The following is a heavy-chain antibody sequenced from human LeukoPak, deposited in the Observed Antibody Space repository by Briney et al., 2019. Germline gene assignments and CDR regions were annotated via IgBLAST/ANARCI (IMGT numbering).Heavy chain of an antibody. J-gene: IGHJ4*02. V-gene: IGHV3-7*01. Sequence: PGGSLRLSCAASGFTFSSYWMSWVRQAPGKGLEWVANIKEDGSEKYYLDSVKGRFIISSDNSKNSLYLQMNSLRAEDTAVYYCVLTAAGIDYWGQGTLVTVS. D-gene: IGHD6-13*01. CDR1: GFTFSSYW. CDR3: VLTAAGIDY. CDR2: IKEDGSEK.